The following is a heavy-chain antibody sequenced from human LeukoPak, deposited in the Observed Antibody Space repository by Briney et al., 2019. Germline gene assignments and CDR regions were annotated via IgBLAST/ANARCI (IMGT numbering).Heavy chain of an antibody. CDR3: AKDRDGYYYGMDV. Sequence: AGGSLRLSCAASGFTFSSYGMHWVRQAPGKGLEWVAVISYDGSNKYYADSVKGRFTISRDNSKNTLYLQMNSLRAEDTAVYYCAKDRDGYYYGMDVWGQGTTVTVSS. J-gene: IGHJ6*02. V-gene: IGHV3-30*18. D-gene: IGHD5-24*01. CDR2: ISYDGSNK. CDR1: GFTFSSYG.